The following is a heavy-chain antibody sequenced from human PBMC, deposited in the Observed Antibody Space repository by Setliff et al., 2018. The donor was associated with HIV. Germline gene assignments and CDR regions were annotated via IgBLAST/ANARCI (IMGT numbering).Heavy chain of an antibody. J-gene: IGHJ6*03. V-gene: IGHV3-21*01. CDR1: GFIFDNYN. CDR3: AREVGSGNSEPAYYYDMDV. Sequence: GGSLRLSCRASGFIFDNYNMNWVRQAPGKGLGWVSSITPSTRHIYYADSRKGRVTISRDGAENSRYLQMNSLRADDKALYYCAREVGSGNSEPAYYYDMDVWGKGTTVTVSS. CDR2: ITPSTRHI. D-gene: IGHD3-3*01.